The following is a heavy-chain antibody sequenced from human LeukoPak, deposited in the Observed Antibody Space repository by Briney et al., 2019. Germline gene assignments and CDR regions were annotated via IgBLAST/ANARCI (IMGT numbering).Heavy chain of an antibody. CDR3: ASYSSGWLDAFDI. V-gene: IGHV4-39*01. CDR2: IYYSGST. Sequence: SETLSLTCTVSGDSISSSSYYWGWIRQPPGKGLEWIGSIYYSGSTYYNPSLKSRVTISVDTSKNQFSLKLSSVTAADTAVYYCASYSSGWLDAFDIWGQGTMVTVSS. J-gene: IGHJ3*02. D-gene: IGHD6-19*01. CDR1: GDSISSSSYY.